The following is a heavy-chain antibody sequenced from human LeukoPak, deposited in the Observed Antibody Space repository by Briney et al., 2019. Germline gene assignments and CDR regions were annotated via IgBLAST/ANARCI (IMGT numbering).Heavy chain of an antibody. CDR2: ISSTSTYI. V-gene: IGHV3-21*01. CDR3: ARASRVVVGPPAVRAARNDY. D-gene: IGHD2-2*01. J-gene: IGHJ4*02. CDR1: GFTFNTYT. Sequence: GGSLRLSCSASGFTFNTYTMNWVRQTPGNGLEWVSSISSTSTYIYYADSVRGRFTISRDNAKNSLYLQMNSLRAEDTAVYYCARASRVVVGPPAVRAARNDYWGQGTLVTVSS.